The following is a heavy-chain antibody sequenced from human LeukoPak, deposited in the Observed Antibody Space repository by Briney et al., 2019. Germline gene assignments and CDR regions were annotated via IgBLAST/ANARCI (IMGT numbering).Heavy chain of an antibody. CDR3: ARGSGDSFDY. CDR2: ISEYNTNT. CDR1: GYTFTSYG. J-gene: IGHJ4*02. V-gene: IGHV1-18*01. D-gene: IGHD2-21*01. Sequence: ASVKVSCKTSGYTFTSYGISWVRQAPGQGLEWMGWISEYNTNTNYAQKLQGRVTMTTDTSTNTAYLELRSLTSDDTAVYYCARGSGDSFDYWGQGTLVTVSS.